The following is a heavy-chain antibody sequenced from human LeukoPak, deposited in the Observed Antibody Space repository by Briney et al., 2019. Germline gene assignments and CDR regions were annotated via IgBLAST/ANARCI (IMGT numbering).Heavy chain of an antibody. J-gene: IGHJ4*02. Sequence: GGSLRLSCAASGFTFSSYAMHWVRQAPGKGLEWVAVISYDGSNKYYADSVKGRFTISRDNSKNTLYLQMNSLKTEDTAVYYCTTDAQMVRGVMRPVKEGGQGTLVTVSS. CDR2: ISYDGSNK. CDR3: TTDAQMVRGVMRPVKE. D-gene: IGHD3-10*01. CDR1: GFTFSSYA. V-gene: IGHV3-30*04.